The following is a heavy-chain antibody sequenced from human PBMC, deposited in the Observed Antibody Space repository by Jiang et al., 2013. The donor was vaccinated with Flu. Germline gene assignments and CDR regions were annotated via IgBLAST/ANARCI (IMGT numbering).Heavy chain of an antibody. Sequence: SIYSMNWVRQASRKGLEWISYISGGSNTIYYADSVKGRFTISRDNARNSLYLQMNTLRDEDTAVYYCAGASKPFSSGWYYFENWGQGTLVTVSS. V-gene: IGHV3-48*02. CDR2: ISGGSNTI. J-gene: IGHJ4*02. D-gene: IGHD6-19*01. CDR1: SIYS. CDR3: AGASKPFSSGWYYFEN.